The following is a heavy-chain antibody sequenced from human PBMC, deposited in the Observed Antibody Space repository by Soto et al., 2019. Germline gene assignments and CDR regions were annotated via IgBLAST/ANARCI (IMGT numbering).Heavy chain of an antibody. CDR2: IYYSGRT. Sequence: QLQLQESGPGLVKPSETLSLTCTVSGGSFDSSSYYWAWVRQPPGKGLEWIAYIYYSGRTYYNPSLKSRVTISVDTSRNQFSLRLSSVTAADTAVYYCATVPIVGTKPYYFDYWGQGTLVTVSS. J-gene: IGHJ4*02. CDR3: ATVPIVGTKPYYFDY. V-gene: IGHV4-39*01. CDR1: GGSFDSSSYY. D-gene: IGHD1-1*01.